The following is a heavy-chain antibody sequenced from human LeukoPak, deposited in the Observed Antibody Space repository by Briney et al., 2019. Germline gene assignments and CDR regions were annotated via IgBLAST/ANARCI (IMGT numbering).Heavy chain of an antibody. D-gene: IGHD6-13*01. CDR3: AKKGPGSAGGTFDY. Sequence: GGSLRLSCAASGFTFSSYGMHWVRQAPGKGLEWVAFIRYDGSNKYYADSVKGRFAISRDNSKNTLYLQMNSLRAEDTAVYYCAKKGPGSAGGTFDYWGQGSLVTVSS. CDR2: IRYDGSNK. V-gene: IGHV3-30*02. CDR1: GFTFSSYG. J-gene: IGHJ4*02.